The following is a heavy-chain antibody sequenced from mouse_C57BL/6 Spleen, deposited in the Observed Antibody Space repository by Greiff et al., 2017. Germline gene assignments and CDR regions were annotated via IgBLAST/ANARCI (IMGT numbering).Heavy chain of an antibody. V-gene: IGHV1-55*01. J-gene: IGHJ2*01. CDR1: GYTFTSYW. Sequence: QVQLKQPGAELVKPGASVKMSCKASGYTFTSYWITWVKQRPGQGLEWIGDIYPGSGSTNYNEKFKSKATLTVDTSSSTAYMQLSSLTSEDSAVYYCAREGGNYVRYFDYWGQGTTLTVSS. D-gene: IGHD2-1*01. CDR3: AREGGNYVRYFDY. CDR2: IYPGSGST.